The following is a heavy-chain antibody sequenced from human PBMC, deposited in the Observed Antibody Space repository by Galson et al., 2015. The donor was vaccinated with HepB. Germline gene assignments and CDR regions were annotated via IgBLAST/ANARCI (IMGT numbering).Heavy chain of an antibody. J-gene: IGHJ3*02. CDR1: GFTFSDHY. D-gene: IGHD3-10*01. CDR2: TRNKANSYTT. V-gene: IGHV3-72*01. Sequence: SLRLSCAASGFTFSDHYMDWVRQAPGKGLEWVGRTRNKANSYTTEYAASVKVRFTISRDDSKNSLYLQMNSLKTEDTAVYYCAREGMTDAFEIWGQGTMVTVSS. CDR3: AREGMTDAFEI.